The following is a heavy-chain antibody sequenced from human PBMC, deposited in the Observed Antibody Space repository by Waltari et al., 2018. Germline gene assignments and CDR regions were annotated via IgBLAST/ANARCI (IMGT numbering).Heavy chain of an antibody. CDR1: GYSFISYS. V-gene: IGHV5-51*01. D-gene: IGHD6-25*01. CDR2: SEPGDTDA. CDR3: ARSYLAADRSLRAFEI. J-gene: IGHJ3*02. Sequence: EVQLVQSGAEMKKAGESLKISCKGSGYSFISYSIGWVRQMPGKGLEWMGISEPGDTDARYSPSLQGQITISADQSINTAYLQWSTLKASDSAMYYCARSYLAADRSLRAFEIWGQGTMVTVSS.